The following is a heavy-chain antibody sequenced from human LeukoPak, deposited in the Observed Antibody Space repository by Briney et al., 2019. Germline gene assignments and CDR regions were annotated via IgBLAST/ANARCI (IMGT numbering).Heavy chain of an antibody. CDR2: ISAYNGNT. J-gene: IGHJ3*02. CDR1: GGTFSSYA. V-gene: IGHV1-18*01. D-gene: IGHD1-26*01. CDR3: ARDLKWELQWFDAFDI. Sequence: GASVKVSCKASGGTFSSYAISWVRQAPGQGLEWMGWISAYNGNTNYAQKLQGRVTMTTDTSTSTAYMELRSLRAEDTAVYYCARDLKWELQWFDAFDIWGQGTMVTVSS.